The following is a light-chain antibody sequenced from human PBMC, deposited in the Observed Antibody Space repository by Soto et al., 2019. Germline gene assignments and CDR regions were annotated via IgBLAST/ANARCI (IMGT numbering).Light chain of an antibody. J-gene: IGKJ1*01. V-gene: IGKV3-20*01. CDR1: QSVPKNY. CDR3: HQYATSPQT. Sequence: EIVLTQSPGTLSLSPGERATLSCRASQSVPKNYLAWYQQEPGQAPRLLIFGASIRVTGIPDRFSGSGSGTDFTLTISRLEPEDFAMYYCHQYATSPQTFGQGTKVEI. CDR2: GAS.